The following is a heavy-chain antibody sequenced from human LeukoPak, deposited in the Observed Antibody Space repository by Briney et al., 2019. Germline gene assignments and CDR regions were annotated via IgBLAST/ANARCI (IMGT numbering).Heavy chain of an antibody. V-gene: IGHV3-21*04. Sequence: GGSLRLSCAVYGLTLSIYVMRWVSQAPGKGREWGSTISGGSSGIHYADSVRGRFTISRDNAKSSLYLQMNSLRAEDTALYYCAKDNQSGSYYYYYYGMDVWGQGTTVTVSS. CDR1: GLTLSIYV. CDR2: ISGGSSGI. J-gene: IGHJ6*02. CDR3: AKDNQSGSYYYYYYGMDV. D-gene: IGHD1-26*01.